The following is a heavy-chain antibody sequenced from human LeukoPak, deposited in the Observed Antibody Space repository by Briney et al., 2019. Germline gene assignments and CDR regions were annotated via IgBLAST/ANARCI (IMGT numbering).Heavy chain of an antibody. D-gene: IGHD5-12*01. CDR3: ARLEGVGATMGD. V-gene: IGHV1-46*01. CDR1: GYTFTSYY. CDR2: IVPSGDTT. Sequence: ASVKVSCKASGYTFTSYYIHWLRQAPGHGLEWMGVIVPSGDTTTYAQKFQGRLTMTSDTSTSTVYMELSSLRSEDTAVYYCARLEGVGATMGDWGQGTLVTVSS. J-gene: IGHJ4*02.